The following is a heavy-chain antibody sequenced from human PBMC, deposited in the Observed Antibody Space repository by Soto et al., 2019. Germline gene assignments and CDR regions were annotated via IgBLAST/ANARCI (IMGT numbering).Heavy chain of an antibody. CDR2: ISGSGDST. D-gene: IGHD6-13*01. CDR1: GFTFSSYG. J-gene: IGHJ4*02. CDR3: AKQAPYSNSWYEIDH. Sequence: EVQLLESGGGLVQPGGSLRLSCAASGFTFSSYGINWVRQAPGKGLEWVSGISGSGDSTHYADSVKGRFTISRDNSKNTLNLKRTSLRAEDTAVYYCAKQAPYSNSWYEIDHWGQGTLVTVSS. V-gene: IGHV3-23*01.